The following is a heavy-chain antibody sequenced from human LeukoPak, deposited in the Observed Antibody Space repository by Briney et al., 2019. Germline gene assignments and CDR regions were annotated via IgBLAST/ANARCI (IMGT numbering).Heavy chain of an antibody. D-gene: IGHD6-19*01. CDR2: ISGSGGST. V-gene: IGHV3-23*01. J-gene: IGHJ4*02. CDR1: GFTFSTYG. CDR3: AKDPPGAVALY. Sequence: GGSLRLSCAASGFTFSTYGMHWVRQAPGKGLEWVSAISGSGGSTYYADSVKGRFTISRDNSKNTLYLQMNSLRAEDTAVYYCAKDPPGAVALYWGQGTLVTVSS.